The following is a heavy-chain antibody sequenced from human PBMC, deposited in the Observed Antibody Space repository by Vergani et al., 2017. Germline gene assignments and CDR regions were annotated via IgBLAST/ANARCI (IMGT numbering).Heavy chain of an antibody. CDR3: AKDTYSGYSDAFDI. CDR2: ISWISGSI. CDR1: GFTFDDYA. D-gene: IGHD5-12*01. J-gene: IGHJ3*02. Sequence: EVQLVESGGGLVQPGRSLRLSCAASGFTFDDYAMHWVRQAPGKGLEWVSGISWISGSIGYADSVKGRLTISRDNAKNSLYLQMNSLRAEDTALYYCAKDTYSGYSDAFDIWGQGTMVTVSS. V-gene: IGHV3-9*01.